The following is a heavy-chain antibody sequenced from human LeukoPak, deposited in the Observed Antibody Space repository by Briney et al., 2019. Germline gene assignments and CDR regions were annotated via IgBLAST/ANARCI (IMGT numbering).Heavy chain of an antibody. Sequence: GGSLRLSCAASRFTFSSYGMHWVRQTPGRGLEWVAFIRHDGSYQQYADSVKGRFTVSRDNSKDTVYLQMNSLRTEDTAVYYCAKNRDSSDYPRDFDYWGQGSLVTVSS. J-gene: IGHJ4*02. CDR1: RFTFSSYG. CDR2: IRHDGSYQ. V-gene: IGHV3-30*02. CDR3: AKNRDSSDYPRDFDY. D-gene: IGHD3-22*01.